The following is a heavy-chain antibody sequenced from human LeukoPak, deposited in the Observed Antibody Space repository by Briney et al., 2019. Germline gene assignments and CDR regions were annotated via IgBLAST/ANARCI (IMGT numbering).Heavy chain of an antibody. CDR1: GYTFTSYG. CDR3: ARGNYDSSGYPFQH. V-gene: IGHV1-18*01. D-gene: IGHD3-22*01. CDR2: ISAYNGNT. J-gene: IGHJ1*01. Sequence: ASVKVSCRASGYTFTSYGISWVRQARGQGLEWMGWISAYNGNTNYAQKLQGRVTMTTDTSTSTAYMELRSLRSDDTAVYYCARGNYDSSGYPFQHWGQGTLVTVSS.